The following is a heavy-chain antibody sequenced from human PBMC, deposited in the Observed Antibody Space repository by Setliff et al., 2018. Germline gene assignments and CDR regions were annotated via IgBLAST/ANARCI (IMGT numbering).Heavy chain of an antibody. J-gene: IGHJ3*02. CDR3: ARKGISALSGAFDM. D-gene: IGHD1-26*01. Sequence: PSETLSLTYTVSGGSISNYYWSWIRQPAGKGLEWIGRIYTSGSTNYNPSLKSRVTMSVDTSKNQFSLKLSSVTAADTAVYYCARKGISALSGAFDMWGQGTMVT. V-gene: IGHV4-4*07. CDR2: IYTSGST. CDR1: GGSISNYY.